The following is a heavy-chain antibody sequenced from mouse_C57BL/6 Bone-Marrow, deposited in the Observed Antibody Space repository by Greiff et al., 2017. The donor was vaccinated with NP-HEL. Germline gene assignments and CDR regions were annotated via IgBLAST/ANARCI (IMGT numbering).Heavy chain of an antibody. CDR2: IYPGDGDT. D-gene: IGHD1-1*01. CDR1: GYAFSSSW. J-gene: IGHJ1*03. V-gene: IGHV1-82*01. CDR3: ARGGYGSSPYLYFEV. Sequence: LVESGPELVKPGASVKISCKASGYAFSSSWMNWVKQRPGKGLEWIGRIYPGDGDTNYNGKFKGKATLTADKSSSTAYMQLSSLTSEDSAVYFCARGGYGSSPYLYFEVWGTGTTVTVSS.